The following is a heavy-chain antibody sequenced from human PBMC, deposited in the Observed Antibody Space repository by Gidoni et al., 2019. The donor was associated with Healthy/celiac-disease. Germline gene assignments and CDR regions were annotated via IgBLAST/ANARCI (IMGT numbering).Heavy chain of an antibody. CDR3: ARSPGDFWSGYYPFDY. V-gene: IGHV3-64*01. J-gene: IGHJ4*02. CDR2: ISSNGGST. Sequence: EVQLVESGGGLVQPGGSLRLSCAASGFTFRSYAMHWVRQSPGKGLEYVSAISSNGGSTYYANSVKGRFTISRDNSKNTLYLQMGSLRAEDMAVYYCARSPGDFWSGYYPFDYWGQGTLVTVSS. CDR1: GFTFRSYA. D-gene: IGHD3-3*01.